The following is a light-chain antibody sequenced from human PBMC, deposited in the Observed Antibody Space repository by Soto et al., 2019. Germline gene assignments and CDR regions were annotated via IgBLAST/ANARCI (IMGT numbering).Light chain of an antibody. J-gene: IGKJ2*01. V-gene: IGKV1-39*01. CDR3: QHGYVAPYT. CDR1: QDINVS. CDR2: SAS. Sequence: DIQMTQSPSSLSAWIGDTVTITWRASQDINVSLNWYQQKPGEVPKLLIYSASSLHSGVPSRFTGSGSETDFTLTIRSLQPEDFATYYCQHGYVAPYTFGQGTKVDIK.